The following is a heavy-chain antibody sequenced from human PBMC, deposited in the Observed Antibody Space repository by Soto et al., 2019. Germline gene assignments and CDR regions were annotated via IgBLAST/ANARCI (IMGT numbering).Heavy chain of an antibody. D-gene: IGHD3-16*01. J-gene: IGHJ5*02. CDR3: ARAFMRVHLGELILGWFDP. CDR1: GYSFTSYW. V-gene: IGHV5-51*01. Sequence: GESLKISCKGSGYSFTSYWIGWVRQMPGKGLEWMGIIYPGDSDTRYSPSFQGQVTISAVKSISTAYLQWSSLKASDTAMYYCARAFMRVHLGELILGWFDPWGQGTLVTVSS. CDR2: IYPGDSDT.